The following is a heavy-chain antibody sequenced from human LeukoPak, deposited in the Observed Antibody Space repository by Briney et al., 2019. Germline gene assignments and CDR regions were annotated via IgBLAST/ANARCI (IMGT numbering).Heavy chain of an antibody. J-gene: IGHJ4*02. V-gene: IGHV3-30*01. Sequence: GGSLRLSCAASGFTFSSYAMHWVRQAPGKGLEWVAVVSYDGSNKYYADSVKGRFTISRDNSKNTLYLQMNSLRAEDTAVYYCAREDSSGYYDYWGQGTLVTVSS. CDR1: GFTFSSYA. CDR2: VSYDGSNK. CDR3: AREDSSGYYDY. D-gene: IGHD3-22*01.